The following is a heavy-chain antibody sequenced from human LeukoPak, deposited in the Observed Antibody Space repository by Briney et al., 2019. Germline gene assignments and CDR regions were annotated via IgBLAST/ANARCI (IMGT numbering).Heavy chain of an antibody. J-gene: IGHJ3*02. Sequence: SETLSLTCTVSGGSFSSYYWSWIRQPPGKGLEWIGYIYYSGSTNYNPSLKSRVTISVDTSKNQFSLKLSSVTAADTAVYYCARDRSAYYDFWSGTQAVAVDIWGQGTMVTVSS. D-gene: IGHD3-3*01. V-gene: IGHV4-59*01. CDR3: ARDRSAYYDFWSGTQAVAVDI. CDR1: GGSFSSYY. CDR2: IYYSGST.